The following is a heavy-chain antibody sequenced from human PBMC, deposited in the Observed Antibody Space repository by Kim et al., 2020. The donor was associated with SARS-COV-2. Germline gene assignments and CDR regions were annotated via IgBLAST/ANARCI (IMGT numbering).Heavy chain of an antibody. J-gene: IGHJ6*02. D-gene: IGHD6-13*01. CDR2: IYPGDSDT. V-gene: IGHV5-51*01. CDR1: GYSFTSYW. Sequence: GESLKISCKGSGYSFTSYWIGWVRQMPGKGLEWMWIIYPGDSDTRYSPSFQGQVTISADKSISTAYLQWSSLKASDTAMYYCARGFTSSWWRSYYYYGMDVWGQGTTVTVSS. CDR3: ARGFTSSWWRSYYYYGMDV.